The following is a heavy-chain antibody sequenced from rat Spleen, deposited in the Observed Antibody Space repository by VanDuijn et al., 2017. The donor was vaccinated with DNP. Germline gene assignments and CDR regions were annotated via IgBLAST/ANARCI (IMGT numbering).Heavy chain of an antibody. D-gene: IGHD1-2*01. J-gene: IGHJ4*01. CDR1: GYSISRTY. Sequence: EVQLQESGPGLLKPSQSLSLTCSVTGYSISRTYWGWIRKFPGNKLEWMGYINIAGSTNYNPSLKSQISITRDTSKNQFFLQVNSVTTEDQATYYCARSYYSSYAMDAWGQGTSVTVSS. V-gene: IGHV3-3*01. CDR3: ARSYYSSYAMDA. CDR2: INIAGST.